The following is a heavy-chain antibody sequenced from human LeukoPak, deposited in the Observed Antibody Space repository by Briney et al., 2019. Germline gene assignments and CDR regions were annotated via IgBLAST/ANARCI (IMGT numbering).Heavy chain of an antibody. D-gene: IGHD2-2*01. CDR1: GYTFTGYY. CDR3: ARVSGPVVVVPAAMDWFDP. J-gene: IGHJ5*02. Sequence: ASVKVSCKASGYTFTGYYMHWVRQAPGQGLEWMGWINPNSGGTNYAQKFQGRVTMTRDTSISTAYTELSRLRSDDTAVYYCARVSGPVVVVPAAMDWFDPWGQGTLVTVSS. CDR2: INPNSGGT. V-gene: IGHV1-2*02.